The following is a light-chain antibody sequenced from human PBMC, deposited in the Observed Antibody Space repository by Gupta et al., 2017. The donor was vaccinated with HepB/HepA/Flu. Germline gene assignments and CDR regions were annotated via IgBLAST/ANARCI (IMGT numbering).Light chain of an antibody. CDR2: DTS. CDR3: QQRRHWPPT. CDR1: QTVNNF. Sequence: EVVFTQSPATLSLSPGERATLSCRASQTVNNFLVWYQQRLGQPPRLLMYDTSNRAAGVPSRFSGSGSATDYTLTISSLEPEDFALYFCQQRRHWPPTFGQGTKVEV. V-gene: IGKV3-11*01. J-gene: IGKJ1*01.